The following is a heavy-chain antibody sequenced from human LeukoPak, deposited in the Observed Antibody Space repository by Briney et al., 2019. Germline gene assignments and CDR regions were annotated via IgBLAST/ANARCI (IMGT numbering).Heavy chain of an antibody. Sequence: SETPSLTCTVSGGSISSSSYYWGWIRQPPGKGLEWIGSIYYSGSTYYNPSLKSRVTISVDTSKNQFSLKLSSVTAADTAVYYCARHRIVVVPAAIDYWGQGTLVTVSS. CDR1: GGSISSSSYY. V-gene: IGHV4-39*01. CDR3: ARHRIVVVPAAIDY. CDR2: IYYSGST. J-gene: IGHJ4*02. D-gene: IGHD2-2*01.